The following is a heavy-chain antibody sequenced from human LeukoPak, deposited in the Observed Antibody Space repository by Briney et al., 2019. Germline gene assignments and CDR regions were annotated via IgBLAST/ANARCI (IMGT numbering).Heavy chain of an antibody. CDR2: INERGSST. V-gene: IGHV3-74*01. J-gene: IGHJ4*02. CDR1: GFTFSNSW. Sequence: GGSLRLSCAASGFTFSNSWLHWVLQAPGKGLVWVSRINERGSSTSYADSVKGRFTIPRDNAKNTLYLQMNNLRADDTAVYYCAGGRLVATSKAVAIDYWGQGTLVTVSS. CDR3: AGGRLVATSKAVAIDY. D-gene: IGHD5-12*01.